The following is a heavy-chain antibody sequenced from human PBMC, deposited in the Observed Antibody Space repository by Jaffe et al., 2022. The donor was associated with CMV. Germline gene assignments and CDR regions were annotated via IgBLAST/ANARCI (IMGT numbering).Heavy chain of an antibody. D-gene: IGHD1-1*01. CDR1: GFTFSSYE. J-gene: IGHJ4*02. V-gene: IGHV3-48*03. CDR3: ARIRTTGKKDFDY. CDR2: ISSSGSTI. Sequence: EVQLVESGGGLVQPGGSLRLSCAASGFTFSSYEMNWVRQAPGKGLEWVSYISSSGSTIYYADSVKGRFTISRDNAKNSLYLQMNSLRAEDTAVYYCARIRTTGKKDFDYWGQGTLVTVSS.